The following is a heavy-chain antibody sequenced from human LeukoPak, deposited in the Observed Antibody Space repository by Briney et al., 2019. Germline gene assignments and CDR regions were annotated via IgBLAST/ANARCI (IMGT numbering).Heavy chain of an antibody. V-gene: IGHV4-34*01. CDR1: GGSFSGYY. CDR2: INHSGST. Sequence: SETLSLTCAVYGGSFSGYYWIGIRQPPGKGLEWIGEINHSGSTNYNTSLKSRVTISVDTSKTQFSLKLSAVTAADTAVYYCARDEERSYGEYFDYWGQGTLVTVSP. CDR3: ARDEERSYGEYFDY. D-gene: IGHD5-18*01. J-gene: IGHJ4*01.